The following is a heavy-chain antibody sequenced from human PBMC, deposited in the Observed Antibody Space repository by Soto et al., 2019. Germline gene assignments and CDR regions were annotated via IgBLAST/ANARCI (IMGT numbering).Heavy chain of an antibody. J-gene: IGHJ3*02. CDR3: ARSPACSSTSCYHDYIWGSYLGAFDI. CDR2: IYYSGST. V-gene: IGHV4-59*08. CDR1: GGSISSYY. Sequence: SETLSLTCTVSGGSISSYYWSWIRQPPGKGLEWIGYIYYSGSTNYNPSLKSRVTISVDTSKNQFSLKLSSVTAADTAVYYCARSPACSSTSCYHDYIWGSYLGAFDIWGQGTMVTVSS. D-gene: IGHD2-2*01.